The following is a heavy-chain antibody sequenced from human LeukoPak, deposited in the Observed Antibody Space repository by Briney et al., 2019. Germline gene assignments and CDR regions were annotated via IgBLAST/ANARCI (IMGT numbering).Heavy chain of an antibody. CDR2: IYPGDSHT. D-gene: IGHD6-13*01. CDR1: GFYFNTYW. V-gene: IGHV5-51*01. J-gene: IGHJ3*02. CDR3: ARLAAAAYLDTFDI. Sequence: GESLKISCKGSGFYFNTYWTGWVRQMPGKGLEWMGVIYPGDSHTRYSASFQGQVIISADTSFSTAYLQWSSLKASDTAMYYCARLAAAAYLDTFDIWGQGTRVTVSS.